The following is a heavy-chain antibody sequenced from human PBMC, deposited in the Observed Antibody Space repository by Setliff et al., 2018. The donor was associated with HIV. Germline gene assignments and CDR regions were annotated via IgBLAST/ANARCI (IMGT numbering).Heavy chain of an antibody. CDR3: ARQGGYSGYGFYYYYYYMDV. D-gene: IGHD5-12*01. J-gene: IGHJ6*03. CDR1: GGSFSGYY. CDR2: THHTGSS. V-gene: IGHV4-34*01. Sequence: SETLSLTCAVYGGSFSGYYWSWIRQPPGKGLEWIGSTHHTGSSYYNPSLNDRATISLDTSKNQFSLKLSSVTAADTAVYYCARQGGYSGYGFYYYYYYMDVWGKGTTVTVSS.